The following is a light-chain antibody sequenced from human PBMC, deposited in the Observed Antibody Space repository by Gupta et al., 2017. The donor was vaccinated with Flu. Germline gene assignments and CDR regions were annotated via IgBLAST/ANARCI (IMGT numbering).Light chain of an antibody. CDR1: GSNIGQNY. J-gene: IGLJ2*01. V-gene: IGLV1-51*01. Sequence: SGSNIGQNYVSVYQQLSGTAPKLLILDTNKRPSGIPDRFTGSKSGTSATLGITGLQTGDEADYYCGTWNSSLSAVIFGGGTKLTVL. CDR3: GTWNSSLSAVI. CDR2: DTN.